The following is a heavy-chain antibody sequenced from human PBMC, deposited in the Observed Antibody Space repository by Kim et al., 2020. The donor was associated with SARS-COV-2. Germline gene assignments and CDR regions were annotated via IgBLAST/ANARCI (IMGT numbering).Heavy chain of an antibody. Sequence: STSYAASVKGRFTISRDNSKNTLYLQMNSLRAEDTAVYYCAIGWLQFDYWGQGTLVTVSS. CDR3: AIGWLQFDY. D-gene: IGHD5-12*01. CDR2: ST. J-gene: IGHJ4*02. V-gene: IGHV3-53*01.